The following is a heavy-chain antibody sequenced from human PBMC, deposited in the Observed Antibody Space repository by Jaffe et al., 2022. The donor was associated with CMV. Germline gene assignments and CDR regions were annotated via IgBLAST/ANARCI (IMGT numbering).Heavy chain of an antibody. V-gene: IGHV1-46*01. J-gene: IGHJ4*02. CDR3: ARDLWRFGELLYGYFDY. Sequence: QVQLVQSGAEVKKPGASVKVSCKASGYTFTSYYMHWVRQAPGQGLEWMGIINPSGGSTSYAQKFQGRVTMTRDTSTSTVYMELSSLRSEDTAVYYCARDLWRFGELLYGYFDYWGQGTLVTVSS. CDR2: INPSGGST. D-gene: IGHD3-10*01. CDR1: GYTFTSYY.